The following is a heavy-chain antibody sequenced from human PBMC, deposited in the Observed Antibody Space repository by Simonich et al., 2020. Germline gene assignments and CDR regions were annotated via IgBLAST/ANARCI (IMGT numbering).Heavy chain of an antibody. D-gene: IGHD6-6*01. CDR2: IKHDGSEK. V-gene: IGHV3-7*01. J-gene: IGHJ2*01. CDR1: GFTFSSYW. Sequence: EVQLVESGGGLVQPGGSLRLSCAASGFTFSSYWMSWVRQAPGKGLEWVANIKHDGSEKYYVDSVKGRFTIARDNAKNSLYLQMNSLRAEDTAVYYCAREYSSSSDPYWYFDLWGRGTLVTVSS. CDR3: AREYSSSSDPYWYFDL.